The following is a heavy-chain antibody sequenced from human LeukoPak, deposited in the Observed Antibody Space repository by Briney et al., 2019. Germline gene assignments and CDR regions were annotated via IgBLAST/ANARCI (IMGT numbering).Heavy chain of an antibody. Sequence: IPSETLSLTCTVSGVSISSSSYYWSWIRQPPGKGLEWIGYIYYSGSTYYNPSLKSRVTISVDTSKNQFSLKLSSVTAADTAVYYCARGLVGDSSGYALDYWGQGTLVTVSS. V-gene: IGHV4-30-4*01. CDR3: ARGLVGDSSGYALDY. CDR1: GVSISSSSYY. CDR2: IYYSGST. D-gene: IGHD3-22*01. J-gene: IGHJ4*02.